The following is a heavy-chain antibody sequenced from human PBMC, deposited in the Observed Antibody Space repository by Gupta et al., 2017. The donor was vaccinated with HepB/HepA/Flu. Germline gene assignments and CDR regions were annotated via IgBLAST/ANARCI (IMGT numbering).Heavy chain of an antibody. Sequence: QVTLRESSPALVKPTPTLTLTCPFSGFSLSTTRICGSWFRQSPGKALECLARSDWDDDKYYSTSLKTRLTISKDTSKNQVFLTMTNMDPVDTATYYCARSYPLTAGGYYVYYFDYWGQGARVTVSS. CDR3: ARSYPLTAGGYYVYYFDY. V-gene: IGHV2-70*15. D-gene: IGHD1-26*01. CDR1: GFSLSTTRIC. CDR2: SDWDDDK. J-gene: IGHJ4*02.